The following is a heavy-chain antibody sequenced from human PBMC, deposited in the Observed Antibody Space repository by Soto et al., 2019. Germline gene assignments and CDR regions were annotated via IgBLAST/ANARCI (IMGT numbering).Heavy chain of an antibody. D-gene: IGHD2-15*01. J-gene: IGHJ6*03. V-gene: IGHV3-64*01. CDR1: GFTLSGYA. CDR3: ARRASRDLYYMDV. Sequence: EVQLAESGGGLAQPGGSLRLSCAASGFTLSGYAMDWVRQAPGKGLEYVSGISSNGVGKYYANSVQGRFTISRDNSKNTVYVQMGSLRPEDMAVYYCARRASRDLYYMDVWGKGTTVTVSS. CDR2: ISSNGVGK.